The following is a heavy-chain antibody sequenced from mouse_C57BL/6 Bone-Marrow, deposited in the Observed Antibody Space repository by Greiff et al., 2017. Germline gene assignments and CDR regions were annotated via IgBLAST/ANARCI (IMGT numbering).Heavy chain of an antibody. CDR1: GYTFTSYW. CDR2: IHPNSGST. D-gene: IGHD6-1*01. J-gene: IGHJ4*01. CDR3: AGFSPYAMDY. V-gene: IGHV1-64*01. Sequence: QVQLKQPGAELVKPGASVKLSCKASGYTFTSYWMHWVKQRPGQGLEWIGMIHPNSGSTNYNEKFKSKATLTVDKSSSTAYMQLSSLTSEDSAVYYCAGFSPYAMDYWGQGTSVTVSA.